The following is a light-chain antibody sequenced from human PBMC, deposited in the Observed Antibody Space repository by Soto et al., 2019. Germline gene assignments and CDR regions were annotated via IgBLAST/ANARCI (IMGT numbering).Light chain of an antibody. J-gene: IGKJ1*01. CDR3: HQYYDRPPWT. Sequence: EILMTQSPATLSVSPGDSATLSCRASRSVDTDLAWYQQKPGQAPRLLAFATSARAIGVQDRFRGSRSGTDFTLTISSLQLEDSAIYYYHQYYDRPPWTLGQGTKVEI. CDR2: ATS. V-gene: IGKV3-15*01. CDR1: RSVDTD.